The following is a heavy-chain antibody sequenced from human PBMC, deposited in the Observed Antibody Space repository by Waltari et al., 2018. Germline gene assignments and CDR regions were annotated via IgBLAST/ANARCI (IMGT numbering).Heavy chain of an antibody. CDR3: ARHLYGVDYLELDN. J-gene: IGHJ4*02. CDR2: ISDSGVIT. D-gene: IGHD2-21*01. Sequence: EVQLLESGGGLAQPGGSLRLCCAASGFGFFTHAMSWVRQAPGKGLEWVSGISDSGVITNYADSVKGRFTVSRDNSMNTVFLQLNSLTAEDTAIYYCARHLYGVDYLELDNWGRGTLVTVSS. V-gene: IGHV3-23*01. CDR1: GFGFFTHA.